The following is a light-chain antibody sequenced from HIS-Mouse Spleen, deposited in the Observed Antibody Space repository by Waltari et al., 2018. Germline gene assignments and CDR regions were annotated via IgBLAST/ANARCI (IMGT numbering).Light chain of an antibody. CDR2: EDS. J-gene: IGLJ2*01. Sequence: SYELTQPPSVSVSPGQPARITCSGDALPKTYAYWYQQKSGQATVLVIHEDSKRPSGIPERFSGSSSGTMATLTISGAQVEDEADYYCYSTDSSGNHRVFGGGTKLTVL. CDR3: YSTDSSGNHRV. V-gene: IGLV3-10*01. CDR1: ALPKTY.